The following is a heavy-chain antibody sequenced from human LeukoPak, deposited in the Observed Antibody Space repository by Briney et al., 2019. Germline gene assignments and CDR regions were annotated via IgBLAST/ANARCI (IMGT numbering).Heavy chain of an antibody. Sequence: ASVKVSCKASGYTFTSYDINWVRQATGQGLEWMGWMNPNSGNTGNAQKFQGRVTITRNTSISTAYMELSSLRSEDTAVYYCARGPKENLDVWGKGTTVTVSS. CDR2: MNPNSGNT. CDR3: ARGPKENLDV. V-gene: IGHV1-8*03. J-gene: IGHJ6*04. D-gene: IGHD1-14*01. CDR1: GYTFTSYD.